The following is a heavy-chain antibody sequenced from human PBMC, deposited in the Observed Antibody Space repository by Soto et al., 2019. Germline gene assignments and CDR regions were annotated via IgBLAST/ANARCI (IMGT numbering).Heavy chain of an antibody. CDR2: IYYSGST. CDR1: GGSISSSSYY. Sequence: PSETLSLTCTVSGGSISSSSYYWGWIRQPPGKGLEWIGSIYYSGSTYYNPSLKSRVTISVDTSKNQFSLKLSSVTAADTAVYYCASFRERNWNSRWGKGTTVTVAS. CDR3: ASFRERNWNSR. D-gene: IGHD1-7*01. V-gene: IGHV4-39*01. J-gene: IGHJ6*04.